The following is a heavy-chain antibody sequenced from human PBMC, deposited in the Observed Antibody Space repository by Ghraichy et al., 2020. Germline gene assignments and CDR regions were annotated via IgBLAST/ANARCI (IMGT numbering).Heavy chain of an antibody. CDR2: TYYRSQWYY. D-gene: IGHD3-16*01. CDR3: ARLEGHGGLRGFDI. J-gene: IGHJ3*02. V-gene: IGHV6-1*01. Sequence: SQTLSLTCAISGDSVSTSSGAWNWIRLSPSRGLEWLGRTYYRSQWYYYYAVSVKGRISISPDTSKNHFSLHLNSVTPDDTAVYYCARLEGHGGLRGFDIWGQGTMVTVAS. CDR1: GDSVSTSSGA.